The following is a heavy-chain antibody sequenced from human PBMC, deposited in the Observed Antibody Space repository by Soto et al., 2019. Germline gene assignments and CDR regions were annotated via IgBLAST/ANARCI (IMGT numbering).Heavy chain of an antibody. CDR1: GGTFSSYA. Sequence: QVQLVQSGAEVKKPGSSVKVSCTASGGTFSSYAISWVRQAPGQGLEWMGGIIPIFGTANYAQKFQGRVTITADESTSTAYMELSSLRSEDTAVYYCARDTVVVPAAIPYYYGMDVWGQGTTVTVSS. V-gene: IGHV1-69*01. D-gene: IGHD2-2*01. CDR2: IIPIFGTA. CDR3: ARDTVVVPAAIPYYYGMDV. J-gene: IGHJ6*02.